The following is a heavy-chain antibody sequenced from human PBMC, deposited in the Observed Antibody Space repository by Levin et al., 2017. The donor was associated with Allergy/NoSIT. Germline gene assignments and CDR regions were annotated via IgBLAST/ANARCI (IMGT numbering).Heavy chain of an antibody. CDR3: AKDSVGSSNYFDY. J-gene: IGHJ4*02. Sequence: LSLTCAASGFTFSSYGMHWVRQAPGKGLEWVAVISYDGSNKYYADSVKGRFTISRDNSKNTLYLQMNSLRAEDTAVYYCAKDSVGSSNYFDYWGQGTLVTVSS. CDR1: GFTFSSYG. CDR2: ISYDGSNK. D-gene: IGHD6-6*01. V-gene: IGHV3-30*18.